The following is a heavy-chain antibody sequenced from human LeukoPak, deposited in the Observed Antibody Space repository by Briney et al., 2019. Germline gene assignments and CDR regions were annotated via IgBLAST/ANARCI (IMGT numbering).Heavy chain of an antibody. J-gene: IGHJ3*02. Sequence: SETLSLTCTVSGGSISSYYWSWIRQPPGKGLEWIGYIYYSGSTNYNPSLKSRVTISVDTSKNQFSLKLSSVTAADTAVYYCARTLWGEYSSSFDAFDIWGQGTMVTVSS. CDR3: ARTLWGEYSSSFDAFDI. D-gene: IGHD6-6*01. V-gene: IGHV4-59*01. CDR2: IYYSGST. CDR1: GGSISSYY.